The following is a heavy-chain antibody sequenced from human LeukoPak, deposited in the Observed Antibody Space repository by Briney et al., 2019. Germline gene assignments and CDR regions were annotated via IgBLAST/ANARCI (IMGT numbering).Heavy chain of an antibody. CDR3: ARVRRAYCGGDCWIQAGGFDY. CDR2: INPNSGGT. D-gene: IGHD2-21*02. V-gene: IGHV1-2*02. CDR1: GYTFTGYY. J-gene: IGHJ4*02. Sequence: ASVKVSCKASGYTFTGYYMHWVRQAPGQRLEWMGWINPNSGGTNYAQKFQGRVTMTRDTSISTAYMELSRLRSDDTAVYYCARVRRAYCGGDCWIQAGGFDYWGQGTLVTVSS.